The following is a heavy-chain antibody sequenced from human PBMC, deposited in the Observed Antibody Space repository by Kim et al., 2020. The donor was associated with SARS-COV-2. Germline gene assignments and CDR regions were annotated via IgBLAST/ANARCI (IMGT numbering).Heavy chain of an antibody. CDR1: GYTFVNYN. D-gene: IGHD2-21*02. CDR3: ARNQGLIPPRY. J-gene: IGHJ4*01. Sequence: ASVKVSCKTSGYTFVNYNLTWVRQTPGQGLEWMGRISVSNGKTNYTQKFQGRITLTADKSTNTAFLELKSLTSDDTAVYYCARNQGLIPPRYWGHGTLVIVSS. V-gene: IGHV1-18*04. CDR2: ISVSNGKT.